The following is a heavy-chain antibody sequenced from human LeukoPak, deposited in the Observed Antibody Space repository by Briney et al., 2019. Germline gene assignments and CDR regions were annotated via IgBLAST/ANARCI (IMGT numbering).Heavy chain of an antibody. Sequence: ASVKVSCKASGYTFTSYAMHWVRQAPGQRLEWMGWINAGNGDTKYSQKFQGRVTISRDTSASTAYMELSSLRSEDTAVYYCARGEETVDDILGYWGQGTLVTVSS. V-gene: IGHV1-3*01. CDR2: INAGNGDT. D-gene: IGHD3-9*01. CDR3: ARGEETVDDILGY. J-gene: IGHJ4*02. CDR1: GYTFTSYA.